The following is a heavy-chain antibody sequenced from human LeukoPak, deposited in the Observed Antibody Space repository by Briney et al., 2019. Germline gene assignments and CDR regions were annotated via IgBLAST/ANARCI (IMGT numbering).Heavy chain of an antibody. J-gene: IGHJ4*02. CDR1: GYSFTSYW. CDR3: ARHLAAMANFFDY. CDR2: VYPGDSDT. V-gene: IGHV5-51*01. Sequence: GESLKISCKGSGYSFTSYWIGWVRQMPGKGLEWMGIVYPGDSDTRYSPSFQGQVTISADKSISTAYLQWSSLKASDTAMYYCARHLAAMANFFDYWGQGTLVTVSS. D-gene: IGHD5-18*01.